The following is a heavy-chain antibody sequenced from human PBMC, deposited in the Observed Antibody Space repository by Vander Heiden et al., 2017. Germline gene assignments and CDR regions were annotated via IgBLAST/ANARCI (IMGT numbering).Heavy chain of an antibody. J-gene: IGHJ4*02. V-gene: IGHV1-3*01. Sequence: QVQLVQSGAEVKKPGASVKVSCKASGYTLTSYDMHWVRTAPGQRLEGRGWINACNGNTKYSQKFQGRVTITRDTSARTAYIELSSLRSEDTAVYYCARGGISKGWYSDYWGQGTLVTVSS. D-gene: IGHD3-3*01. CDR3: ARGGISKGWYSDY. CDR2: INACNGNT. CDR1: GYTLTSYD.